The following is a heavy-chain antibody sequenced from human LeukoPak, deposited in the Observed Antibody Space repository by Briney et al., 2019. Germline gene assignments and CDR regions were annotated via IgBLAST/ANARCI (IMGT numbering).Heavy chain of an antibody. J-gene: IGHJ3*02. Sequence: GGSLRLSCAASGFTFSSYSMNWVRQAPGKGLEWVSSISSSSYIYYADSVKGRFTISRDNAKNSLYLQMNSLRAEDTAVYYCARAKAAAGTLDAFDIWGQGTMVTVSS. CDR2: ISSSSYI. CDR1: GFTFSSYS. V-gene: IGHV3-21*01. D-gene: IGHD6-13*01. CDR3: ARAKAAAGTLDAFDI.